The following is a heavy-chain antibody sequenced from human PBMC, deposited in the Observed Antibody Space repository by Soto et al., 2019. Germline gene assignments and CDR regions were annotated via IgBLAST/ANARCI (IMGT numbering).Heavy chain of an antibody. CDR3: AKDIFLGYSSFSGFDY. Sequence: QVQLVESGGGVVQPGRSLRLSCAASGFTFSSYGMHWVRQAPGKGLEWVAVISYDGSNKYYADSVKGRFTISRDNSKNTLYLQMNSLRAEDTAVYYCAKDIFLGYSSFSGFDYWGQGTLVTVSS. V-gene: IGHV3-30*18. CDR1: GFTFSSYG. D-gene: IGHD6-13*01. CDR2: ISYDGSNK. J-gene: IGHJ4*02.